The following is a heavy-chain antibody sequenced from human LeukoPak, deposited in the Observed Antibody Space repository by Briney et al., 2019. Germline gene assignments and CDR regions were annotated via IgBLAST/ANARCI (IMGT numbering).Heavy chain of an antibody. D-gene: IGHD6-19*01. CDR2: IYYSGST. V-gene: IGHV4-59*12. Sequence: SETLSLTCTVSGGSISSYYWSWIRQPPGKGLEWIGYIYYSGSTNYNPSLKSRVTISVDTSKNQFSLKLSSVTAADTAVYYCASIAVAGTVDYWGQGTLVTVSS. CDR3: ASIAVAGTVDY. CDR1: GGSISSYY. J-gene: IGHJ4*02.